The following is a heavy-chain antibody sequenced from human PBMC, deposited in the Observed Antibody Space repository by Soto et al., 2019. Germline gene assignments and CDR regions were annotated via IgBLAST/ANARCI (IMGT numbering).Heavy chain of an antibody. CDR3: TNDFARGYSSSWYFGY. CDR2: IWYDGSNK. V-gene: IGHV3-30*02. J-gene: IGHJ4*02. D-gene: IGHD6-13*01. Sequence: PGGSLRLSCAASGFPFSSYGMHWVRQAPGKGLDWVAVIWYDGSNKDYADSVKGRFTISRDNSKNTLYLQMNSLRAEDTAVYYCTNDFARGYSSSWYFGYWGQGTLVTVSS. CDR1: GFPFSSYG.